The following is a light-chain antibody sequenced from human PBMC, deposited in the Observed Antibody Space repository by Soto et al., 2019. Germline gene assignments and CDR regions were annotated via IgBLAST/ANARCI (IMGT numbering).Light chain of an antibody. CDR1: QSISSY. CDR2: AAS. Sequence: DIQMTQSPSTLSGSVADRVTITCRASQSISSYLNWYQQKPGKAPKLLIYAASSLQSGVQSRFSGSGSETEFTLTITTLQSEDFAVYYCQQYNHWPLSFGVGTKVDIK. CDR3: QQYNHWPLS. J-gene: IGKJ4*01. V-gene: IGKV1-39*01.